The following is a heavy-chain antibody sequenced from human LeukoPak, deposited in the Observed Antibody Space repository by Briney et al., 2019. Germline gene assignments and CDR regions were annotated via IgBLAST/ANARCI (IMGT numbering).Heavy chain of an antibody. J-gene: IGHJ4*02. CDR2: ISYDGSNK. V-gene: IGHV3-30-3*01. Sequence: GGSLRLSCAASGFTFSSYATHWVRQAPGKGLEWVAVISYDGSNKYYADSVKGRFTISRDNSKNTLYLQMNSLRAEDTAVYYCVKVSTGEGYWGQGTLVTVSS. CDR3: VKVSTGEGY. CDR1: GFTFSSYA. D-gene: IGHD7-27*01.